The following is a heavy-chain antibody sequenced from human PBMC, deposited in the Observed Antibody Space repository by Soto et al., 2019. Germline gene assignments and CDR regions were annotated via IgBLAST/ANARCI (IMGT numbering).Heavy chain of an antibody. D-gene: IGHD6-13*01. CDR1: GYSFTSYW. CDR2: VYPGDSDT. Sequence: GESLKISCKGSGYSFTSYWIGWVRQMPGKGLEWMGIVYPGDSDTKYSPSFQGQVIISVDKSISTAYLQWSSLKASDTATYYCARQGYSNPASRMDYWGQGTLVTVSS. CDR3: ARQGYSNPASRMDY. V-gene: IGHV5-51*01. J-gene: IGHJ4*02.